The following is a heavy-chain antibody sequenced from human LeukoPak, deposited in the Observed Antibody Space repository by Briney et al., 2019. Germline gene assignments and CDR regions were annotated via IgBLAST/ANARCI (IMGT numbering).Heavy chain of an antibody. J-gene: IGHJ3*02. Sequence: PGGSLRLSCAASGFTFSNAWMSWVRQAPGKGLEWVGRIKSKTDGGTTDYAAPVKGRFTISRDDSKNTLYLQMNSLKTEDTAVYYCTTEGGNIVATITDAFDIWGQGTMVTVSS. CDR3: TTEGGNIVATITDAFDI. CDR2: IKSKTDGGTT. V-gene: IGHV3-15*01. CDR1: GFTFSNAW. D-gene: IGHD5-12*01.